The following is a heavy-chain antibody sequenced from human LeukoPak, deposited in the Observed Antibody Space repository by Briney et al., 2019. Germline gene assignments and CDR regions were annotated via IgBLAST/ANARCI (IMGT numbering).Heavy chain of an antibody. J-gene: IGHJ4*02. D-gene: IGHD2/OR15-2a*01. CDR2: ITGSGGST. CDR1: GLTFSSHA. V-gene: IGHV3-23*01. CDR3: ASRPASETYFAVFDY. Sequence: GGSLRLSCVASGLTFSSHAMTWVRQTPGKGLEWVSGITGSGGSTYHAESVKGRFTISRDNSKNTLYLQMNNLRAEDTAFYYCASRPASETYFAVFDYWGQGTLVTVSS.